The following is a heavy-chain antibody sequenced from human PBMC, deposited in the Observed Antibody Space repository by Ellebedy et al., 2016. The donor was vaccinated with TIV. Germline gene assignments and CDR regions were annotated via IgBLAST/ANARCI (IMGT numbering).Heavy chain of an antibody. CDR1: GGSFSDFY. CDR3: ARVVRGWFDP. J-gene: IGHJ5*02. V-gene: IGHV4-34*01. Sequence: MPSETLSLTCAVYGGSFSDFYWSWIRQTPGKGLEWIGEINHIGSTTYNPSLNSRVTISLDTSKKQFSLKLSSVTAADTAVYYCARVVRGWFDPWGQGTLVTVSS. D-gene: IGHD2-21*01. CDR2: INHIGST.